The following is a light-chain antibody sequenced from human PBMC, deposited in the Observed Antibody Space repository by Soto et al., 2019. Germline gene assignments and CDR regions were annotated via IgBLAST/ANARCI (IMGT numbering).Light chain of an antibody. CDR1: QSVSNNY. CDR2: DAS. Sequence: EIVLTQSPVSLSLSPVERATLSCRASQSVSNNYLAWYQQKPGQAPRLLIYDASTRATGIPARFSGSGSGTELNLTISSLEPEYFVVYYCQQRPNTAPAITFCQGTRLEI. V-gene: IGKV3-11*01. J-gene: IGKJ5*01. CDR3: QQRPNTAPAIT.